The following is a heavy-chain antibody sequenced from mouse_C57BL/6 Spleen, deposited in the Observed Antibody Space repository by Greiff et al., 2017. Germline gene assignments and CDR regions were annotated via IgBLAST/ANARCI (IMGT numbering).Heavy chain of an antibody. CDR1: GYTFTSYW. V-gene: IGHV1-55*01. D-gene: IGHD1-1*01. CDR3: ARRVNYAFDY. CDR2: IYPGSGST. J-gene: IGHJ2*01. Sequence: VQLQQPGAELVKPGASVKMSCKTSGYTFTSYWITWVKQRPGQGLEWIGDIYPGSGSTNYNEKFKSKATLTVDTSSSTAYMKRSSLTSEDSAVYYCARRVNYAFDYWGQGTTLTVSS.